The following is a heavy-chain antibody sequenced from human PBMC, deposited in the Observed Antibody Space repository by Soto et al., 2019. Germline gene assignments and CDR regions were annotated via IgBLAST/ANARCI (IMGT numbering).Heavy chain of an antibody. CDR2: ISAYNGNT. D-gene: IGHD2-2*01. J-gene: IGHJ4*02. Sequence: ASVKVSCKASGYTFTSYGISWVRQAPGQGLEWMGWISAYNGNTNYAQKLQGRVTMTTDTSTSTAYMELSSLRSEDTAVYYCASVRYCSSTSCFDYWGQGTLVTVSS. V-gene: IGHV1-18*01. CDR3: ASVRYCSSTSCFDY. CDR1: GYTFTSYG.